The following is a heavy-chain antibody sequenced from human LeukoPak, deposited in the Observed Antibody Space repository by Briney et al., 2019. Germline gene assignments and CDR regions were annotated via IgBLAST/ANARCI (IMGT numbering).Heavy chain of an antibody. V-gene: IGHV3-21*01. J-gene: IGHJ5*02. CDR3: ARDASYYDSSGYS. CDR1: GFPFSRYS. Sequence: TGGSLRLSCAASGFPFSRYSMNWVRQAPGEGPEWVSSISSSSSNKDYVDSVKGRFTISRDNAKNSLYLQMNSLRAEDTAVYYCARDASYYDSSGYSWGQGTLVTVSS. CDR2: ISSSSSNK. D-gene: IGHD3-22*01.